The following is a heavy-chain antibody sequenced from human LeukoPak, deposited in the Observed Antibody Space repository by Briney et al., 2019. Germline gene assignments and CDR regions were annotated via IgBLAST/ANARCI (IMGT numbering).Heavy chain of an antibody. CDR2: IRYDGGNK. D-gene: IGHD3-22*01. J-gene: IGHJ4*02. CDR1: GFTFSSYA. V-gene: IGHV3-30*02. Sequence: PGGSLRLSCAASGFTFSSYAMNWVRQAPGKGLEWVAFIRYDGGNKYYADSVKGRFTISRDNSKNTLYLQMNSLRAEDTAVYYCAKPVLSDNYHSSGYIDYWGQGTLVTVSS. CDR3: AKPVLSDNYHSSGYIDY.